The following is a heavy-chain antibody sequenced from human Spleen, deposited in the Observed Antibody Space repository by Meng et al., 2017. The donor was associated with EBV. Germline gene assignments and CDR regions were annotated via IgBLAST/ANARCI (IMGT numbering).Heavy chain of an antibody. Sequence: AQLVQSWAEVKKPGASVKVSCKASGYTFTDYFIHWVRQAPGQGLEWMGRVNPNTGASKSAQKFQGRVTMARDTSITTAYMELSSLRSDDTAVYFCARDRGLAVADTGPFDYWGQGTLVTVSS. CDR3: ARDRGLAVADTGPFDY. J-gene: IGHJ4*02. CDR1: GYTFTDYF. D-gene: IGHD6-19*01. CDR2: VNPNTGAS. V-gene: IGHV1-2*06.